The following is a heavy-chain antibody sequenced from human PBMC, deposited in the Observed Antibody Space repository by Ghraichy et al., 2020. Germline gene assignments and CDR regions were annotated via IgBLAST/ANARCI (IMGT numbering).Heavy chain of an antibody. J-gene: IGHJ6*02. CDR1: GFTFSSYS. CDR3: ARHQDIVVVPAAMEDYYYYGMDV. Sequence: GESLNISCAASGFTFSSYSMNWVRQAPGKGLEWVSSISSSSSYIYYADSVKGRFTISRDNAKNSLYLQMNSLRAEDTAVYYCARHQDIVVVPAAMEDYYYYGMDVWGQGTTVTVSS. D-gene: IGHD2-2*01. V-gene: IGHV3-21*01. CDR2: ISSSSSYI.